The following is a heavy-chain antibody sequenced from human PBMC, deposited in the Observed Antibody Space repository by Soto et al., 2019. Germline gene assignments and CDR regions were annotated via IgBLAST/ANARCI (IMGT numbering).Heavy chain of an antibody. CDR1: GYTFTGYD. CDR3: ARGVEAGLDY. D-gene: IGHD6-19*01. J-gene: IGHJ4*02. Sequence: QVQLVQSGAEVKKPGASVKVSCKASGYTFTGYDINWVRQATGQGLEWMGWMSPNSDNTAYAQKFQGRVTMTRDTSIRTVYMELSSLRSEDTAVYYWARGVEAGLDYWGQGTLVTVSS. CDR2: MSPNSDNT. V-gene: IGHV1-8*01.